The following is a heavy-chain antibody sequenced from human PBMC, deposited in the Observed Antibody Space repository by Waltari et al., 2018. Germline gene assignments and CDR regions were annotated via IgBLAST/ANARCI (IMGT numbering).Heavy chain of an antibody. J-gene: IGHJ4*02. Sequence: QLVQSGPEVKKPGTSVKVSCKASGFTFSSSAMQWVRQARGQRLEWMGWISAYNGNTNYAQKLQGRVTMTTDTSTSTAYMELRSLRSDDTAVYYCARVSGSSWSLASPFDYWGQGTLVTVSS. CDR3: ARVSGSSWSLASPFDY. CDR2: ISAYNGNT. D-gene: IGHD6-13*01. CDR1: GFTFSSSA. V-gene: IGHV1-18*01.